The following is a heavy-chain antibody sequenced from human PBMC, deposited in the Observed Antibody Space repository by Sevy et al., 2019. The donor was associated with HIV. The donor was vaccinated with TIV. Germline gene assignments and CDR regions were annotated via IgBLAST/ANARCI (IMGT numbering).Heavy chain of an antibody. Sequence: ASVKVFCKASGYTFTSYGISWVRQAPGQGLEWMGWISAYNGNTNYAQKLQGRVTMTTDTSTSTAYMELRSLRSDDTAVYYCARDEDSSSWYSGGKYYFDYWGQGTLVTVSS. CDR1: GYTFTSYG. J-gene: IGHJ4*02. V-gene: IGHV1-18*01. D-gene: IGHD6-13*01. CDR2: ISAYNGNT. CDR3: ARDEDSSSWYSGGKYYFDY.